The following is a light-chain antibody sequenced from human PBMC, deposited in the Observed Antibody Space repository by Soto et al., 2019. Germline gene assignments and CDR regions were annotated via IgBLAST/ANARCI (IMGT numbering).Light chain of an antibody. J-gene: IGKJ2*01. V-gene: IGKV3-20*01. CDR2: GAS. CDR3: QQYGSSPPDT. CDR1: QSVSSSD. Sequence: ESVLTHSSGTLSLSPGERATLSCRARQSVSSSDLAWYQQKPGQAPRLLIYGASSMATGIPDRFSGSGSGTDFTLTISRLEPEDFTVYYCQQYGSSPPDTFGQGTKLEIK.